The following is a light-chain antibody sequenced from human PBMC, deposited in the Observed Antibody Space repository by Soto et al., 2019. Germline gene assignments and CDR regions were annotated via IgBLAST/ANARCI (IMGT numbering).Light chain of an antibody. J-gene: IGLJ3*02. Sequence: QSVLTQPPSASGTPGQRVTISCSGSSSNIGSNAVNWYQHLPGAAPKLLIYSNNERPSGVPDRFSGSKSGTSASLAISGLQSEDEADYYCVAWDDSLNGLGVFGGGTKLTVL. CDR2: SNN. V-gene: IGLV1-44*01. CDR1: SSNIGSNA. CDR3: VAWDDSLNGLGV.